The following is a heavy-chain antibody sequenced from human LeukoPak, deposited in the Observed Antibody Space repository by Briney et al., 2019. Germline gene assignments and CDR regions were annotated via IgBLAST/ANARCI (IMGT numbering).Heavy chain of an antibody. CDR2: IHTSGTT. CDR3: KIGGGYDRFNI. V-gene: IGHV4-61*02. Sequence: SQTLSLTCTVSGGSISIGSYFWSWIRQPAGKGLEWIGRIHTSGTTNYNPSLKSRLTISIDRWKNQFSLKLSSVTGTDPAMCYCKIGGGYDRFNIRGQGTMAAVSS. D-gene: IGHD3-16*01. CDR1: GGSISIGSYF. J-gene: IGHJ3*02.